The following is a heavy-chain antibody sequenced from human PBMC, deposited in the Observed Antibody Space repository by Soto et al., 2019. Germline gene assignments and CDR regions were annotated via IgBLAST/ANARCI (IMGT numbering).Heavy chain of an antibody. V-gene: IGHV3-23*01. CDR1: GFAFSNYA. J-gene: IGHJ3*02. CDR2: ISGGGGST. Sequence: EVQLLQSGGGLVQPGGSVRHSCAASGFAFSNYAMTWVRQAPGKGLEWVSAISGGGGSTYYADSVKDRFTISRDNSKNTLYLQMNSLGAEDTAVYYCAKVVNIATSGTKWADAFDIWGQGTLVTVSS. D-gene: IGHD6-13*01. CDR3: AKVVNIATSGTKWADAFDI.